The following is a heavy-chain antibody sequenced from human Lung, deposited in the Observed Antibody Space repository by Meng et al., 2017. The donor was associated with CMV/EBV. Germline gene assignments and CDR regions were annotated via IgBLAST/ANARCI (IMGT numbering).Heavy chain of an antibody. Sequence: GESLKISCAASGFTFRNYNMNWIRQAPGKGLEWVSSISTMSTYMKYADSVKGQFTISRDNAKSSLYLQMNSLRAEDTAVYYCTRPDSSYWPSDDLGQGTLVTFSS. CDR3: TRPDSSYWPSDD. D-gene: IGHD6-6*01. CDR1: GFTFRNYN. CDR2: ISTMSTYM. V-gene: IGHV3-21*01. J-gene: IGHJ4*02.